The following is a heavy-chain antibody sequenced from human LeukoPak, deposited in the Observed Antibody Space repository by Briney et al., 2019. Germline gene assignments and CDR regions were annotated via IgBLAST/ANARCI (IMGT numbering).Heavy chain of an antibody. CDR3: ARGRVGATLYYFDY. Sequence: GGSLRLSCTASGFTFSSYSMNWVRQAPGKGLEWVSYITPSSSAIYYADSVKGRFAISRDNAKNSLYLQMNSLRDEDTAVYYCARGRVGATLYYFDYWGQGTQVTVSS. D-gene: IGHD1-26*01. CDR1: GFTFSSYS. CDR2: ITPSSSAI. V-gene: IGHV3-48*02. J-gene: IGHJ4*02.